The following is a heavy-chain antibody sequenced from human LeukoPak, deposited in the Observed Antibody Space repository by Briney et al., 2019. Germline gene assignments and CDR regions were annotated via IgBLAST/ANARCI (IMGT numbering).Heavy chain of an antibody. CDR3: AREAYQLLSLGY. CDR1: GFTFSSYW. V-gene: IGHV3-74*01. J-gene: IGHJ4*02. D-gene: IGHD2-2*01. Sequence: PGGSLRLSCAASGFTFSSYWMHWVRQAPGKGLVWVSRINTDGSSTSYADSVKGRFTISRDNAKNTPYLQMNSLRAEDTAVYYCAREAYQLLSLGYWGQGTLVTVSS. CDR2: INTDGSST.